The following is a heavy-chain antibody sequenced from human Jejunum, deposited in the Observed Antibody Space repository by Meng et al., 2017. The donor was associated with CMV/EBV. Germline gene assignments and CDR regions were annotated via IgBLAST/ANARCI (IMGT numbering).Heavy chain of an antibody. D-gene: IGHD3-3*01. Sequence: SGFTFSNYVMYWVRQAPGKGLECVSGISSNGVSTYYADSVKGRFTISRDNSKNTLYLQMGGLRADDTAMYYCARDLTISGVAPGYWGQGTLVTVSS. CDR3: ARDLTISGVAPGY. CDR2: ISSNGVST. V-gene: IGHV3-64*02. CDR1: GFTFSNYV. J-gene: IGHJ4*02.